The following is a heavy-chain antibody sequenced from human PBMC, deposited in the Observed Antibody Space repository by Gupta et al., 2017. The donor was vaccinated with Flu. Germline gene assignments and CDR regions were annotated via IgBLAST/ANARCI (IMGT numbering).Heavy chain of an antibody. V-gene: IGHV3-21*01. Sequence: EVQLVESGGGLVKPGGSLRLSCAASGFTFSSYSMNWVRQAPGKGLEWVSSISSSSSYIYYADSVKGRFTISRDNAKNSLYLQMNSLRAEDTAVYYCARVLAVARYYFDYWGQGTLVTVSS. CDR3: ARVLAVARYYFDY. CDR2: ISSSSSYI. CDR1: GFTFSSYS. J-gene: IGHJ4*02. D-gene: IGHD6-19*01.